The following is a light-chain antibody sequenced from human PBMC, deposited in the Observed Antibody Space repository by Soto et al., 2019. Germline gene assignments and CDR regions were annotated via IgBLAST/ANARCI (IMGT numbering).Light chain of an antibody. J-gene: IGKJ1*01. V-gene: IGKV3-20*01. CDR1: QSVSSSY. Sequence: EIVLTQSPGTLSLSPGERATLSCRASQSVSSSYLAWYQQKPGQAPRLLIYGTSSRATAIPDRVSGSGSGTDFAITISRLEPEAFAVYYCQQYGRSSWTFGQGTKVEIK. CDR3: QQYGRSSWT. CDR2: GTS.